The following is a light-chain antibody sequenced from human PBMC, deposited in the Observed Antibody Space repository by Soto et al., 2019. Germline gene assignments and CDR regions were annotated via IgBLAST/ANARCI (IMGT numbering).Light chain of an antibody. CDR2: GAS. CDR3: QQYGSSGT. Sequence: EIVMTHSPATLSVSPWGRATLSCRASQSISDTLAWYQQKPGQAPRLLIHGASTRATGFPARFSGSGSGTDFTLTISRLEPEDFAVYYCQQYGSSGTFGQGTKVDI. J-gene: IGKJ1*01. V-gene: IGKV3-15*01. CDR1: QSISDT.